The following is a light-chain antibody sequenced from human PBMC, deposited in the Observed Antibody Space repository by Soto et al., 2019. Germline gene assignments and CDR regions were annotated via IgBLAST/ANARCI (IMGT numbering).Light chain of an antibody. CDR2: CAS. CDR1: QSVSSSC. Sequence: EIVLPQSPGTLSLSPGERTTLSCRASQSVSSSCLAWYQQKPGQAPSLLIYCASNRATGIPDRFSGSGSGTGFTVTISRLEAEDFAVYYWQQYGTSPDRERWTFGQGTKVEIK. V-gene: IGKV3-20*01. J-gene: IGKJ1*01. CDR3: QQYGTSPDRERWT.